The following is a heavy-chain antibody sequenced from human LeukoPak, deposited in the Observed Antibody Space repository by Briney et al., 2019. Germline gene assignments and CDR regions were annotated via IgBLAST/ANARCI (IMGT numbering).Heavy chain of an antibody. V-gene: IGHV3-48*03. CDR3: ARVPRSYDILTGYYS. J-gene: IGHJ4*02. Sequence: GGSLRLSCAASGFTFSSYEMNWVRQAPGKGLEWVSYISSSGSTIYYADSVKGRFTISRDNAKNSLYLQMNSLRAEDTAVYYCARVPRSYDILTGYYSWGQGTLVTVSS. CDR1: GFTFSSYE. D-gene: IGHD3-9*01. CDR2: ISSSGSTI.